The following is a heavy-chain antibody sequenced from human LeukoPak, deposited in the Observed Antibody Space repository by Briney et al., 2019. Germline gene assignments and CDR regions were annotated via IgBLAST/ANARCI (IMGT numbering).Heavy chain of an antibody. V-gene: IGHV3-53*01. CDR2: IYTSGST. Sequence: GGSLRLSCAASGFTVSNNYISWVRQAPGKGLEWVSLIYTSGSTYYADSVKGRFTISRDNSKNTLYLQMNSLRAEDTAVYYCARHVEEKCMDVWGQGTTVTVS. CDR3: ARHVEEKCMDV. D-gene: IGHD5-24*01. CDR1: GFTVSNNY. J-gene: IGHJ6*02.